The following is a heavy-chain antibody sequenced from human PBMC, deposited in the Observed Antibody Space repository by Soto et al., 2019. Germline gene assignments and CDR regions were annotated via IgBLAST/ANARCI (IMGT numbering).Heavy chain of an antibody. CDR2: ISSSSSTI. V-gene: IGHV3-48*02. CDR3: ARRGIAAINYYGMDV. J-gene: IGHJ6*04. D-gene: IGHD6-25*01. Sequence: PGGSLRLSCAASGFTFSSYSMNWVRQAPGKGLEWVSYISSSSSTIYYADSVKGRFTISRDNAKNSLYLQMNSLRDEDTAVYYCARRGIAAINYYGMDVWGKGTTVTVSS. CDR1: GFTFSSYS.